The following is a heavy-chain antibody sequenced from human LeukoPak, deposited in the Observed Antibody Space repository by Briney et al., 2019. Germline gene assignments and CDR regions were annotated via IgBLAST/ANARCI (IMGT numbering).Heavy chain of an antibody. CDR3: ARGVVAAPQTFDY. D-gene: IGHD2-15*01. V-gene: IGHV4-61*02. Sequence: SETLSLTCTVSGGSISSDNYSWSWIRQPAGKGLEWIGRVYTSGSTNYNPSLKSRVTISVDTSKNQFSLKLTSVTAADTAVYYCARGVVAAPQTFDYWGQGTLVTVSS. CDR2: VYTSGST. CDR1: GGSISSDNYS. J-gene: IGHJ4*02.